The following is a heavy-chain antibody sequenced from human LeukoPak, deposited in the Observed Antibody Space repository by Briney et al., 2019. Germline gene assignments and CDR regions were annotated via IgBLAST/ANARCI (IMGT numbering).Heavy chain of an antibody. J-gene: IGHJ5*02. CDR3: ARVEGFSGWFWFDP. D-gene: IGHD6-19*01. CDR1: GGSISSYY. CDR2: IYYSGST. V-gene: IGHV4-59*01. Sequence: SETLSLTSTVSGGSISSYYWSWIRQPPGKGLEWIGYIYYSGSTNYNPSLKSRVTISVDTSKNQFSLKLSSVTAADTAVYYCARVEGFSGWFWFDPWGQGTLVTVSS.